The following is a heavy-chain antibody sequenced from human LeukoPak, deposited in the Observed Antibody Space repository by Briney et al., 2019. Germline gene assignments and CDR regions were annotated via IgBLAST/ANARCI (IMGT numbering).Heavy chain of an antibody. Sequence: ASVKVSCKASGYTFTSYYMHWVRQAPGQGLEWMGVINPSGGSTSYAQKFQGRVTMTRDTSTSTVYMELSSLRSEDTAVYYCAREDEMATICYWGQGTLVTVSS. J-gene: IGHJ4*02. CDR2: INPSGGST. CDR1: GYTFTSYY. D-gene: IGHD5-24*01. CDR3: AREDEMATICY. V-gene: IGHV1-46*01.